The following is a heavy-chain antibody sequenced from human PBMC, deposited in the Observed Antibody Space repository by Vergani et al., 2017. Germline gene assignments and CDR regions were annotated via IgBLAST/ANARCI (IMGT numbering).Heavy chain of an antibody. CDR3: AKGGSYSYYYYYMDV. CDR1: GFTFSTYA. CDR2: LTGGGGST. V-gene: IGHV3-23*01. Sequence: EVQLLESGGSLKQPGGSVRLSCAASGFTFSTYAMHWVRQAPGKGLEWVSALTGGGGSTYYADSFKGRFIISRDNSKNTLYLQMNSLRAEDTAVYYCAKGGSYSYYYYYMDVWGKGTTVTVSS. D-gene: IGHD1-26*01. J-gene: IGHJ6*03.